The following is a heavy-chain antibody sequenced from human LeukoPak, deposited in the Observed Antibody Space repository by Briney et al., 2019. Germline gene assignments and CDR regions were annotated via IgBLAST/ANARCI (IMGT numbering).Heavy chain of an antibody. V-gene: IGHV1-2*02. CDR3: ARDQGAYYSSSWVFDY. D-gene: IGHD6-13*01. Sequence: ASVKVSCEASGYTFTGYYMHWVRQAPGQGLEWMGWINPNSGGTNFAQNFQGRVTMTRDTSISTAYMELSRLRSDDTAVYYCARDQGAYYSSSWVFDYWGQGTLVTVSS. CDR1: GYTFTGYY. J-gene: IGHJ4*02. CDR2: INPNSGGT.